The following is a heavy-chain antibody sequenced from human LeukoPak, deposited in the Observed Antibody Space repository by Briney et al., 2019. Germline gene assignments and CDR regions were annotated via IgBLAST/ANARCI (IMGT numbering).Heavy chain of an antibody. J-gene: IGHJ4*02. CDR2: IIPILGIA. Sequence: SVKVSCKASGGTFSSYAISWVRQAPGQGLEWMGRIIPILGIANYAQKFQGRVTITADKSTSTAYMELSSLRSEDTAVYYCARSVGSGWPEFDYWGQGTLVTVSS. CDR3: ARSVGSGWPEFDY. CDR1: GGTFSSYA. D-gene: IGHD6-19*01. V-gene: IGHV1-69*04.